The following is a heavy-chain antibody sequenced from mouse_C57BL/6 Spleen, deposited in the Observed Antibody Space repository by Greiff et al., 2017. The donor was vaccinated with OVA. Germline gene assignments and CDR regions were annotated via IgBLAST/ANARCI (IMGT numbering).Heavy chain of an antibody. CDR1: GYSITSGYY. J-gene: IGHJ4*01. CDR2: ISYDGSN. V-gene: IGHV3-6*01. CDR3: ARDRTTVVAPVDY. Sequence: ESGPGLVKPSQSLSLTCSVTGYSITSGYYWNWIRQFPGNKLEWMGYISYDGSNNYNPSLKNRISITRDTSKNQFFLKLNSVTTEDTATYYCARDRTTVVAPVDYWGQGTSVTVSS. D-gene: IGHD1-1*01.